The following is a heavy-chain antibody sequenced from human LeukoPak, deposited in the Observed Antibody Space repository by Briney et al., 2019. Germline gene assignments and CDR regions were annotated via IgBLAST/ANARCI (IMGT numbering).Heavy chain of an antibody. J-gene: IGHJ4*02. CDR1: GYTFTSYG. CDR3: ALNGPKLDY. CDR2: ISAYNGNT. V-gene: IGHV1-18*01. Sequence: ASVKVSCKASGYTFTSYGISWVRQAPGQGLEWMGWISAYNGNTNYAQKLQGRVTMTTDTSRSTAYMELRSLRSEDTAVYYCALNGPKLDYWGQGTLVTVSS.